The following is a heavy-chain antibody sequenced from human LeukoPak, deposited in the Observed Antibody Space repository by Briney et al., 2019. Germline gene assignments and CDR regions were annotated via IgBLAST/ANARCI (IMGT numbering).Heavy chain of an antibody. J-gene: IGHJ4*02. D-gene: IGHD6-13*01. V-gene: IGHV3-23*01. CDR2: ISGSGGST. CDR3: AHVAGWAAAGTYYFDY. CDR1: GFTFSSYA. Sequence: GGSLRLSCAASGFTFSSYAMGWVRQAPGKGLEWVSAISGSGGSTYYADSVKGRFTISRDNSKNTLYLQMNSLRAEDTAVYYCAHVAGWAAAGTYYFDYWGQGTLVTVSS.